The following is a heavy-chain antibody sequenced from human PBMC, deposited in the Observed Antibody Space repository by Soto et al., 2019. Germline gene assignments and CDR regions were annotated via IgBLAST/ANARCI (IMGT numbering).Heavy chain of an antibody. Sequence: PGGSLRLSCAASGFTFNNYALSWVRQAPGKGLEWVSTISGSAVTTFHADSLRGRFTVSRDNSKNTLYLQITSLRVEDTAVYYCARNYYDSSGHDQYYFDNWGQGTLVTVSS. CDR3: ARNYYDSSGHDQYYFDN. V-gene: IGHV3-23*01. CDR2: ISGSAVTT. J-gene: IGHJ4*02. D-gene: IGHD3-22*01. CDR1: GFTFNNYA.